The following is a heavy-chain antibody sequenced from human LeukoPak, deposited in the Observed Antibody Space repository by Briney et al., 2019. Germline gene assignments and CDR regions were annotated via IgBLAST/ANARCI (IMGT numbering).Heavy chain of an antibody. CDR2: IYYSGST. CDR1: GGSISSSSYY. V-gene: IGHV4-39*01. Sequence: PSETLSLTCTVSGGSISSSSYYWGWIRQPPGKGREWIGSIYYSGSTYYNPSLKSRATISVDTSNNQFSLKLSSVTAADTAVYCCARPSAGYSNGWPTDWGQGTLVTVSS. J-gene: IGHJ4*02. CDR3: ARPSAGYSNGWPTD. D-gene: IGHD6-19*01.